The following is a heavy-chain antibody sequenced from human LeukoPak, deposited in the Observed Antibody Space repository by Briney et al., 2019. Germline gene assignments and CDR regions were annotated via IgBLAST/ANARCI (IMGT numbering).Heavy chain of an antibody. D-gene: IGHD1-26*01. CDR1: GYTFTDYY. V-gene: IGHV1-2*02. Sequence: ASVIVSCEASGYTFTDYYVQWVRQAPGQGLEWMGWINPNSGGTKYAQKFQGRVTMTRDTSFSTAHMELSRLRSDDSAVHYCARETPIVVTQNGLDIWGPGTLCTVFS. J-gene: IGHJ3*02. CDR2: INPNSGGT. CDR3: ARETPIVVTQNGLDI.